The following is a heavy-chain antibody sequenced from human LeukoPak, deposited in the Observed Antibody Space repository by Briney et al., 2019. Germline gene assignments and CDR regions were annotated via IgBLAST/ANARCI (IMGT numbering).Heavy chain of an antibody. Sequence: SVKVSCKASGGTFSSYAISWVRQAPGQGLEWMGRIIPILGIANYAQKFQGRVTITADKSTSTAYMELSSLRSEDTAVYYCAREYGIVGATRYGVYFDYWGQGTLVTVSS. CDR3: AREYGIVGATRYGVYFDY. D-gene: IGHD1-26*01. J-gene: IGHJ4*02. CDR1: GGTFSSYA. CDR2: IIPILGIA. V-gene: IGHV1-69*04.